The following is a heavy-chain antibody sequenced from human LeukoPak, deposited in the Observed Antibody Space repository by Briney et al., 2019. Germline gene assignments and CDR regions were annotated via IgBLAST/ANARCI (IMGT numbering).Heavy chain of an antibody. CDR3: ARMDFGVVIYPYDAFDI. V-gene: IGHV3-7*01. CDR2: IKQDGSEK. Sequence: GGSLRLSCAASGFTFSSYWMSWVRQAPGKGLEWVANIKQDGSEKYYVDSVKGRFTISRDNAKNSLYLQMNSLRAEDTAVYYCARMDFGVVIYPYDAFDIWGQGTMVTVSS. J-gene: IGHJ3*02. CDR1: GFTFSSYW. D-gene: IGHD3-3*01.